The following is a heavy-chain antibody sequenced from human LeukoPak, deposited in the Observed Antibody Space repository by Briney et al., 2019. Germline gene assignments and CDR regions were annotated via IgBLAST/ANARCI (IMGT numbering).Heavy chain of an antibody. J-gene: IGHJ3*02. Sequence: PSETLSLTCTVSGGXISSYHWSWIRQPPGKGLQWIGFIYSSGSTNYNPSLKSRVTISLDTSKNQFSLRVSSVTSADTAVYYCARGNSGYDYAFDIWGQGTMVTVSS. CDR1: GGXISSYH. CDR2: IYSSGST. CDR3: ARGNSGYDYAFDI. V-gene: IGHV4-59*01. D-gene: IGHD5-12*01.